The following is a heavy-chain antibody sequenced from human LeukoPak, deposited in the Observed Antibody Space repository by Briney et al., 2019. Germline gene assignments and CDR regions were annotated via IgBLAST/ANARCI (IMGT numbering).Heavy chain of an antibody. CDR1: GFTVSSNE. Sequence: GGSLRLSCAASGFTVSSNEMNWVRQAPGKGLKWVSSISGSSTFYADSRKGRFTISRDNSKNTLRLQLSSLRAEDTAVYYCAKAHTPYYDFWSGYYPFDYWGQGTLVTVSS. CDR2: ISGSST. CDR3: AKAHTPYYDFWSGYYPFDY. J-gene: IGHJ4*02. D-gene: IGHD3-3*01. V-gene: IGHV3-38-3*01.